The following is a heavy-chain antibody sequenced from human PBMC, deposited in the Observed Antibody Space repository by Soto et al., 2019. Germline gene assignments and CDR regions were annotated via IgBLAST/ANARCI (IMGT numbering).Heavy chain of an antibody. J-gene: IGHJ2*01. CDR1: GGSISSYY. CDR3: ARKLGWYFDL. Sequence: QVQLQESGPGLVKPSETLSLTCTVSGGSISSYYWSWIRQPPGKGLEWIGYIYYSGSTNYNPSLKSRVTLSVDTSKNQFSLKLSSVAAAVTAVYYCARKLGWYFDLWGRATLVTVSS. D-gene: IGHD1-26*01. CDR2: IYYSGST. V-gene: IGHV4-59*08.